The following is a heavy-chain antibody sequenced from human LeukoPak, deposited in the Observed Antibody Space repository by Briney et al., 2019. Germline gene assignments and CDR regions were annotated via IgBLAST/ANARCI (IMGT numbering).Heavy chain of an antibody. V-gene: IGHV4-59*01. J-gene: IGHJ4*02. D-gene: IGHD1-26*01. Sequence: SETLSLTCTVSGGSISGYYWSWIRQPPGKGLEWIGYLHYSGSTNYNPSLKSRVTISVDTSKNQFSLKLSSVTAADTAVYYCARGGYMGGYWGQGTLVTVSS. CDR3: ARGGYMGGY. CDR1: GGSISGYY. CDR2: LHYSGST.